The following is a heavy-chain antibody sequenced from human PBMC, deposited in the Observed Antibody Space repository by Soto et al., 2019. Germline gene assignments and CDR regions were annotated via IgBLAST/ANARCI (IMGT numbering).Heavy chain of an antibody. CDR2: INHSGST. Sequence: PSETLSLTCAVYGGSFSGYYWSWIRQPPGKGLEWIGEINHSGSTNYNPSLKSRVTISVDTSKNQFSLKLSSVTAADTAVYYCEGTWGGADRPGYFDYWGQGTLVTVSS. CDR1: GGSFSGYY. CDR3: EGTWGGADRPGYFDY. V-gene: IGHV4-34*01. D-gene: IGHD6-6*01. J-gene: IGHJ4*02.